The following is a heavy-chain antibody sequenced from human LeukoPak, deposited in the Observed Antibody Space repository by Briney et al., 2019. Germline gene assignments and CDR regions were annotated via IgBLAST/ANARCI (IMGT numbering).Heavy chain of an antibody. CDR3: AKDSLAVADNNEGWFDP. J-gene: IGHJ5*02. Sequence: GGSLRLSCAVSGFTFINYWMSWVRQAPGKGLEWVANIKRDGSEKYYVDSVKGRFTVSRDNAKNSLYLQMNSLRAEDTAVYYCAKDSLAVADNNEGWFDPWGQGTLVTVSS. CDR2: IKRDGSEK. D-gene: IGHD6-19*01. CDR1: GFTFINYW. V-gene: IGHV3-7*03.